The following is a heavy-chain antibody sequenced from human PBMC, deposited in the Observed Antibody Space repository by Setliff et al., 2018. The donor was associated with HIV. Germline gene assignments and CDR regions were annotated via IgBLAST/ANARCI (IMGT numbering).Heavy chain of an antibody. CDR1: GYTFTSYG. Sequence: ASVKVSCKPSGYTFTSYGLSWVRQAPGQGLEWMGWISRYSGNTLYAQKFQGRVTMTTDTSTGTAYMELRSLRSDDTAVYYCARGAYDSTDTYYYYGMDVWGQGTSVTVSS. CDR3: ARGAYDSTDTYYYYGMDV. CDR2: ISRYSGNT. D-gene: IGHD3-22*01. V-gene: IGHV1-18*01. J-gene: IGHJ6*02.